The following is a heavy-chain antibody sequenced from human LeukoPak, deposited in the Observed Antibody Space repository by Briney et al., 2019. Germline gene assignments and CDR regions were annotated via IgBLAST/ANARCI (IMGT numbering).Heavy chain of an antibody. Sequence: GGSLRLSCAASGFTFDDYGMSWVRQAPGKGLEWVSGINWNGGSTGYADSVKGRFTISRDNAKNSLYLQMNSLRAEDTALYYCATHSYDFWTDYCANWGQGTLVTVSS. CDR3: ATHSYDFWTDYCAN. CDR2: INWNGGST. D-gene: IGHD3-3*01. V-gene: IGHV3-20*04. J-gene: IGHJ4*02. CDR1: GFTFDDYG.